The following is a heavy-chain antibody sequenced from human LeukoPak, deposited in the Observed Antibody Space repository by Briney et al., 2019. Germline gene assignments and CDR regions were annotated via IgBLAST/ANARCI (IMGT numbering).Heavy chain of an antibody. Sequence: GGSLRLSCAVSVFTFSSYWMTWVRQAPRKGREWVAKIKEDGSEKYYVDSVKGRFTVSRDNVKNSLFLQMNSLRVEDTAAYYCARLHSAVYYGDAFDIWGQGTMVTVSS. CDR3: ARLHSAVYYGDAFDI. CDR1: VFTFSSYW. V-gene: IGHV3-7*05. CDR2: IKEDGSEK. D-gene: IGHD3-10*01. J-gene: IGHJ3*02.